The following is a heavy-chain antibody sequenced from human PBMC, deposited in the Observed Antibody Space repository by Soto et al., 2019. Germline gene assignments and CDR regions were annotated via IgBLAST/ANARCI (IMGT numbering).Heavy chain of an antibody. CDR1: GYSFTSYW. Sequence: PGESLKISCKGSGYSFTSYWIGWVRQMPGKGLEWMGIIYPGDSDARYSPSFQGQVTISADKSISTAYLQWSSLKASDTAMYYCARSLFDYDFWSGYLHTNYYYYYMDVWGKGTTVTVSS. D-gene: IGHD3-3*01. CDR2: IYPGDSDA. V-gene: IGHV5-51*01. J-gene: IGHJ6*03. CDR3: ARSLFDYDFWSGYLHTNYYYYYMDV.